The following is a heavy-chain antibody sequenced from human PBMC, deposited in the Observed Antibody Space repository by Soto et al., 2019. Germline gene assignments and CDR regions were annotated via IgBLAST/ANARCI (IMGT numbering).Heavy chain of an antibody. CDR2: ISSNGGST. CDR3: ATGVIAAAGSFPGYYP. Sequence: PGGSLRLSCSASGFTFSSYAMHWVRQAPGKGLEYVSAISSNGGSTYYADSVKGRFTISRDNSKNTLYLQMGSLRAEDTAVYYCATGVIAAAGSFPGYYPWGQGTLVTVSS. J-gene: IGHJ5*02. D-gene: IGHD6-13*01. CDR1: GFTFSSYA. V-gene: IGHV3-64D*06.